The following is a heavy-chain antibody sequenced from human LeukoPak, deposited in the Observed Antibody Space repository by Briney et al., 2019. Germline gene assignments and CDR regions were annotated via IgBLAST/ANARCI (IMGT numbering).Heavy chain of an antibody. CDR1: GYTFTNYC. CDR2: ITPSGTT. CDR3: AKCSETGTTRWFDP. D-gene: IGHD1-7*01. V-gene: IGHV1-46*01. Sequence: ASVKVSCKASGYTFTNYCMHWVRQAPGQGLEWMGLITPSGTTTYAQNFQGRVTMTRDTSTSTVYMELSSLRSDDTAVYYCAKCSETGTTRWFDPWGQGTLVTDSS. J-gene: IGHJ5*02.